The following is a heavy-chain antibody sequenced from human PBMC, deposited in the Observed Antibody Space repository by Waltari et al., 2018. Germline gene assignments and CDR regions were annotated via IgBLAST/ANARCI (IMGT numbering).Heavy chain of an antibody. CDR3: VSSRQWLILSDY. Sequence: QLQLQESGPGLVKPSETLSLTCTVSGGSISSSSYYWGWIRQPPGKGLEWIGSIYYSGSTYYNPSLKSRVTISVDTSKNQFSLKLSSVTAADTAVYYCVSSRQWLILSDYWGQGTLVTVSS. D-gene: IGHD6-19*01. J-gene: IGHJ4*02. CDR1: GGSISSSSYY. V-gene: IGHV4-39*07. CDR2: IYYSGST.